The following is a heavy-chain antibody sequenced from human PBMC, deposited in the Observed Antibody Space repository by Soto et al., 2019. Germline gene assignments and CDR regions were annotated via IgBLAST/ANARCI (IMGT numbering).Heavy chain of an antibody. J-gene: IGHJ4*02. V-gene: IGHV1-69*13. CDR2: IIPIFGTA. CDR3: ARDFFPYAQFHYFDY. Sequence: SVKVSCKASGGTFSSYAISWVRQAPGQGLEWMGGIIPIFGTANYAQKFQGRVTITADESTSTAYMELSSLRSEDTAVYYCARDFFPYAQFHYFDYWGQGTLVTVS. CDR1: GGTFSSYA. D-gene: IGHD2-2*01.